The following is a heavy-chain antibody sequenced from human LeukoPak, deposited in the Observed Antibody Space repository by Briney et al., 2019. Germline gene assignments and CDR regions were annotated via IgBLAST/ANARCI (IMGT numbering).Heavy chain of an antibody. CDR2: IKSKTDGGTT. D-gene: IGHD3-22*01. Sequence: GGSLRLSCAASGFTFSNAWMSWVRQAPGKGLEWVGRIKSKTDGGTTDYAAPVKGRFTISRDDSKNTLYLQMNSLKTEDTAVYYCTTDASRGYYYDSSGGGYYYYYMDVWGKGTTVTVSS. V-gene: IGHV3-15*01. CDR1: GFTFSNAW. J-gene: IGHJ6*03. CDR3: TTDASRGYYYDSSGGGYYYYYMDV.